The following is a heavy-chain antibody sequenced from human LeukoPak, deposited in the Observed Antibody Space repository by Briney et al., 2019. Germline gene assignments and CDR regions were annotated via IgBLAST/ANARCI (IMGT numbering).Heavy chain of an antibody. CDR3: TTVCMVRGVC. V-gene: IGHV3-7*01. CDR1: GCTFSSYW. Sequence: GGSLRLSCTVSGCTFSSYWMSWVHQAPGKGLEWVANINQGGSDKSYVDSVKGRFTVSRDNAKKSLYLQMNSLRAEDTAVYYCTTVCMVRGVCWGQGTLVTVSS. J-gene: IGHJ4*02. CDR2: INQGGSDK. D-gene: IGHD3-10*01.